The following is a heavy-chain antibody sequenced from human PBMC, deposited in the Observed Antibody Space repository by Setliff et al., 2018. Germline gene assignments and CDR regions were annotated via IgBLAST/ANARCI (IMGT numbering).Heavy chain of an antibody. J-gene: IGHJ6*02. CDR3: ASHLWIQLWLYYYGMDV. CDR2: ISGSGGST. CDR1: GFTFSSYA. D-gene: IGHD5-18*01. V-gene: IGHV3-23*01. Sequence: LRLSCAASGFTFSSYAMSWVRQAPGKGLEWVSAISGSGGSTYYADSVKGRFTISRDNSKNTLYLQMNSLRAEDTAVYYCASHLWIQLWLYYYGMDVWGQGTTVTVSS.